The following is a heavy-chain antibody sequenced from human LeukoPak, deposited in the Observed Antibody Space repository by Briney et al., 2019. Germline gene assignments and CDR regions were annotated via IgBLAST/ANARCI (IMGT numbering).Heavy chain of an antibody. Sequence: ASPTVFCKASGGTFSIYATSWVPHAPRHGLEWRGGSIPILCTANYGQKFQGTVTITAGESRSTAYMEQSSLRSEDTAVYYCARGGYVWGSYRPRTYSYGMDVWGQGTTVTVSS. CDR1: GGTFSIYA. J-gene: IGHJ6*02. CDR3: ARGGYVWGSYRPRTYSYGMDV. CDR2: SIPILCTA. V-gene: IGHV1-69*01. D-gene: IGHD3-16*02.